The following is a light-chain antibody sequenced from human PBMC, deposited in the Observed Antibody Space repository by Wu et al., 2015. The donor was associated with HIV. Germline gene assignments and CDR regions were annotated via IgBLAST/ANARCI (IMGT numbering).Light chain of an antibody. V-gene: IGKV3-15*01. J-gene: IGKJ2*03. Sequence: EIVMTQSPVTLSVSPGERATLSCRASQTVSSHLAWYQQKRGQAPRLLIYDASTRASGIPARFIGGGSGTEFTLTISSLQSEDFAVYYCQQYNNWPPDSFGQGTKLEIK. CDR2: DAS. CDR1: QTVSSH. CDR3: QQYNNWPPDS.